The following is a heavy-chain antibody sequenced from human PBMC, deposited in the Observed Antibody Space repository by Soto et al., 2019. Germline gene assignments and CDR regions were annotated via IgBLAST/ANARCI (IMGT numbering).Heavy chain of an antibody. V-gene: IGHV1-8*01. Sequence: QVQLVQSGAEVQKPGASVKVSCKASGYTFTSYDINWVRQATGQGLEWMVWMNPNSGNTGSAKKFQVRVNMARNTSISTAYMELSSMRSEDTAVYYCARGRRYCTNGVCSPWGQGTLVTVSS. D-gene: IGHD2-8*01. CDR1: GYTFTSYD. CDR3: ARGRRYCTNGVCSP. J-gene: IGHJ5*02. CDR2: MNPNSGNT.